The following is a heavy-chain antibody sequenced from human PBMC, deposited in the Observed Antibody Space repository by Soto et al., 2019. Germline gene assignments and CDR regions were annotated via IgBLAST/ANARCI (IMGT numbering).Heavy chain of an antibody. J-gene: IGHJ3*01. Sequence: SCAASSFTFSNAWMNCVRQAPGKRLEWVGHVKSKGEGGTTDYAAPVRGRFTISRDDSEDTLYLKMNSLKSEDTAVYYCTKVKGRIFNPPYAFDVWGQGTMVTVSS. CDR1: SFTFSNAW. D-gene: IGHD2-15*01. V-gene: IGHV3-15*07. CDR3: TKVKGRIFNPPYAFDV. CDR2: VKSKGEGGTT.